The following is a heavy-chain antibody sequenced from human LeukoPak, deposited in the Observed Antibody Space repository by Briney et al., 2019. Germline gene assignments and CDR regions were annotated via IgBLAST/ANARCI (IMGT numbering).Heavy chain of an antibody. D-gene: IGHD3-22*01. J-gene: IGHJ4*02. Sequence: GGSLRLSCAVSGFSVRTNFMSWVRQAPGKGLEWVSVIYTGGGTDHADSVKGRFTISRDDSKNTLSLQMNSLRADDTAIYYCTRSGYRHPYHFEAWGQGTLVIVSS. CDR3: TRSGYRHPYHFEA. CDR1: GFSVRTNF. V-gene: IGHV3-53*01. CDR2: IYTGGGT.